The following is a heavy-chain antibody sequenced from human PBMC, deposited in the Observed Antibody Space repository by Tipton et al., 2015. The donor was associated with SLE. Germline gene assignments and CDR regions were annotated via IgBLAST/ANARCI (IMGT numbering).Heavy chain of an antibody. CDR3: ARGNAVLGANNAFDI. CDR1: GGSISSGSYY. CDR2: IYTSGST. Sequence: TLSLTCTVSGGSISSGSYYWSWIRQPAGKGLEWIGHIYTSGSTNYNPSLKSRVTMSLDTSKNQFSLHLNSMTAADTAVYYCARGNAVLGANNAFDIWGQGTMVTVSS. V-gene: IGHV4-61*09. J-gene: IGHJ3*02. D-gene: IGHD2-8*02.